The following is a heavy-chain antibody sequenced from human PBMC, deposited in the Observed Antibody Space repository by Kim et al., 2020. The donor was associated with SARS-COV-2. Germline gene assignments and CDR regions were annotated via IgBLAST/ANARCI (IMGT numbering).Heavy chain of an antibody. Sequence: NKDGTQPYDPASVKGRFTISRDNSRNTVYLQMNSLGAEDTALYYCTTVFEYWGQGTLVTVSS. CDR3: TTVFEY. V-gene: IGHV3-74*01. J-gene: IGHJ4*02. CDR2: NKDGTQP.